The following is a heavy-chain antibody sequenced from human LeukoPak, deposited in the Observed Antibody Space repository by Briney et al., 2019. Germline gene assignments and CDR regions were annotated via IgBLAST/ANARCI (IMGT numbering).Heavy chain of an antibody. V-gene: IGHV3-21*04. CDR2: ISSSSSYI. J-gene: IGHJ4*02. D-gene: IGHD1-26*01. CDR3: ASSGSYSPLDY. Sequence: GGSLRLSCAASGFTFSSYSMTWVRQAPGKGLGWVSSISSSSSYIYYADSVKGRFTISRDNAKNSLYLQMNSLRAEDTAVYYCASSGSYSPLDYWGQGTLVTVSS. CDR1: GFTFSSYS.